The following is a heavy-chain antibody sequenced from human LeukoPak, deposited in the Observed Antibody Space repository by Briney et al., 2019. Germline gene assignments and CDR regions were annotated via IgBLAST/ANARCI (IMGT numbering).Heavy chain of an antibody. J-gene: IGHJ3*02. CDR3: ARGRNYYDSSDYYEGDAFDI. Sequence: ASVKVSCKASGDTFTSYYMHWVRQAPGQGLEWMGIIYPSGASTIYAQEFQGRVTMTRDMSTSTVYMELSSLRSEDTAVYYCARGRNYYDSSDYYEGDAFDIWGQGTMVTVSS. V-gene: IGHV1-46*01. CDR2: IYPSGAST. CDR1: GDTFTSYY. D-gene: IGHD3-22*01.